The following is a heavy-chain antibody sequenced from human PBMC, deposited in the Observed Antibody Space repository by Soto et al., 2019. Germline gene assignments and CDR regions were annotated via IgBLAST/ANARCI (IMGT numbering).Heavy chain of an antibody. CDR2: INDSGDI. D-gene: IGHD3-10*01. CDR3: ARGLLLWFGELSRRGGYYYYMDV. V-gene: IGHV4-34*01. CDR1: GGSFSGYQ. Sequence: QVQLQQWGAGLLKPSETLSLTCAVYGGSFSGYQWSWIRQTPGKGLEWIGGINDSGDINYNPSLKNRVTIMVDYPTKQISLRLSSVTAADTAVYYCARGLLLWFGELSRRGGYYYYMDVWGKGTTVTVSS. J-gene: IGHJ6*03.